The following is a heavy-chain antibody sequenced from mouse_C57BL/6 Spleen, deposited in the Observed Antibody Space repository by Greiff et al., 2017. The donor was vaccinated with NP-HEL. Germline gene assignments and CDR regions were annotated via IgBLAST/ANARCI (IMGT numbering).Heavy chain of an antibody. D-gene: IGHD2-5*01. CDR1: GYTFTSYW. Sequence: QVQLQQPGAELVRPGSSVKLSCKASGYTFTSYWMDWVKQRPGQGLEWIGNIYPSDSETHYNQKFKDKATLTVDKSSSTAYMQLSSLTSEDSAVYYCAREYSNDWYFDVWGTGTTVTVSS. CDR2: IYPSDSET. V-gene: IGHV1-61*01. J-gene: IGHJ1*03. CDR3: AREYSNDWYFDV.